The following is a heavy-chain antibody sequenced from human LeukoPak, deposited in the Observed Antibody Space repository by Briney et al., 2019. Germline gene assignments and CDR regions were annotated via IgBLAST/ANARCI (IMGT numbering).Heavy chain of an antibody. D-gene: IGHD1-26*01. V-gene: IGHV4-34*01. CDR2: INHSGST. Sequence: SETLSLTCAVYGGSFRGYYWSWIRQPPGKGLEGIGEINHSGSTNYNPSLKSRVTISVDTSKNQFSLKLSSVTAADTAVYYCARSKWVVGATYFDYWGQGTLVTVSS. CDR3: ARSKWVVGATYFDY. CDR1: GGSFRGYY. J-gene: IGHJ4*02.